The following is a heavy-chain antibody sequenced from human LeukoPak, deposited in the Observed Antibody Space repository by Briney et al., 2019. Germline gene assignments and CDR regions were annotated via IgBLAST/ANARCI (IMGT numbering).Heavy chain of an antibody. D-gene: IGHD3-10*01. V-gene: IGHV4-30-2*01. Sequence: SQTLSLTCAVSGGSISSGGYSWSWIRQPPGKGLEWIGYIYHSGSTYYNPSLKSRVTISVDRSKNQFSLKLSSVTAADTAVYYFARGGLDYGSGRVPRYFDYWGQGTLVTVSS. CDR2: IYHSGST. CDR3: ARGGLDYGSGRVPRYFDY. CDR1: GGSISSGGYS. J-gene: IGHJ4*02.